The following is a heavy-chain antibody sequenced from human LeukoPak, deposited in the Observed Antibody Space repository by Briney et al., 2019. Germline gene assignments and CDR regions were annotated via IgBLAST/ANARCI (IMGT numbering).Heavy chain of an antibody. Sequence: GGSLRLSCAASGFTVSSNYMSWVRQAPEKGLEWVSVIYSGGSTYYADSVKGRFTISRDSSKNTLSLQMNSLRAEDTAVYYCARGTGWLYFDYWGQGTLVTVSS. D-gene: IGHD6-19*01. CDR1: GFTVSSNY. J-gene: IGHJ4*02. CDR2: IYSGGST. CDR3: ARGTGWLYFDY. V-gene: IGHV3-53*01.